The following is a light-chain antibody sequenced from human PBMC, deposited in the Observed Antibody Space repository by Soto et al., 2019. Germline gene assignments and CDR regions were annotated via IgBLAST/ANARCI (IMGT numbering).Light chain of an antibody. J-gene: IGKJ4*01. CDR3: QQFNKWPLT. CDR1: QTIYNN. CDR2: DAS. Sequence: EIVMTQSPANLSVSPGERATLSCRASQTIYNNVAWYQQRPGQAPRLLIYDASTRATSVPARFSGSGSGTDFTLSISDLPSADCAVYYCQQFNKWPLTFGGGTKVDIK. V-gene: IGKV3-15*01.